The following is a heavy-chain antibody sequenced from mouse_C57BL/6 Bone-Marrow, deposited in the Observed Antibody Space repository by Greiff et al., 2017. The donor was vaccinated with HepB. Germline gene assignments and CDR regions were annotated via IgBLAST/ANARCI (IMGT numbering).Heavy chain of an antibody. Sequence: VQLKESGGGLVKPGGSLKLSCAASGFTFSSYAMSWVRQTPEKRLEWVATISDGGSYTYYPDNVKGRFTISRDNAKNNLYLQMSHLKSEDTAMYYCARDSNPYYAMDYWGQGTSVTVSS. D-gene: IGHD2-5*01. CDR3: ARDSNPYYAMDY. CDR2: ISDGGSYT. V-gene: IGHV5-4*01. J-gene: IGHJ4*01. CDR1: GFTFSSYA.